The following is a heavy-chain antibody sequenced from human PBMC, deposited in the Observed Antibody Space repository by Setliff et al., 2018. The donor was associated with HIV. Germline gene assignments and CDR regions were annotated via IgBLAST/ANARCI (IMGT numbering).Heavy chain of an antibody. V-gene: IGHV7-4-1*02. CDR3: ARRMEMTPIGY. Sequence: ASVKVSCKAFGYTFTGYAMNWVRQAPGQGLEWMGWINTDSGTPTYAQGFTGRFVFSLDTSVSTAYLQISSLKAEDSAVYYCARRMEMTPIGYWGQGTLVTVSS. CDR2: INTDSGTP. D-gene: IGHD2-15*01. CDR1: GYTFTGYA. J-gene: IGHJ4*02.